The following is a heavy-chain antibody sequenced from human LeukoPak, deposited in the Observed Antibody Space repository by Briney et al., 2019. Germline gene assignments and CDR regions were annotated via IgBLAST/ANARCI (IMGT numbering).Heavy chain of an antibody. CDR3: ARARCRGGSCSRYYYYMDV. CDR1: GYTFTGYY. Sequence: GASVKVSCKASGYTFTGYYMHWVRQAPGQGLEWMGWINPNSGGTNYAQKFQGRVTMTRDTSISTAYMELSRLRSDDTAVYYCARARCRGGSCSRYYYYMDVWGKGTTVTVSS. D-gene: IGHD2-15*01. CDR2: INPNSGGT. J-gene: IGHJ6*03. V-gene: IGHV1-2*02.